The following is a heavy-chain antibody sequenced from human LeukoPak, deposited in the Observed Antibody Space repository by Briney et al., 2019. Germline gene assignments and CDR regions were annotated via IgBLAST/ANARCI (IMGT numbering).Heavy chain of an antibody. D-gene: IGHD5-12*01. CDR3: AREFSGYAFDI. CDR2: ISGSGGST. J-gene: IGHJ3*02. Sequence: GGSLRLSCAASGFTFSSYAMSWVRQAPGKGLEWVSAISGSGGSTYYADSVKGRFTISRDNSKNMLYLQMNSLRAEDMAIYYCAREFSGYAFDIWGQGTMVTVSS. V-gene: IGHV3-23*01. CDR1: GFTFSSYA.